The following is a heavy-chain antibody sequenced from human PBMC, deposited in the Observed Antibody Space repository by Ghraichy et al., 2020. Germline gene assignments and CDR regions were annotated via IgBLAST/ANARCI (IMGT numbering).Heavy chain of an antibody. J-gene: IGHJ3*02. Sequence: LSLTCTVSGGSISSGGYYWSWIRQHPGKGLEWIGYIYYSGSTYYNPSLKSRLTISVDTSKNQFSLKLSSVTAADTAVYYCARWVYCTYGVCYTRDAFDIWGQGTMVTVSS. D-gene: IGHD2-8*01. CDR3: ARWVYCTYGVCYTRDAFDI. CDR2: IYYSGST. CDR1: GGSISSGGYY. V-gene: IGHV4-31*03.